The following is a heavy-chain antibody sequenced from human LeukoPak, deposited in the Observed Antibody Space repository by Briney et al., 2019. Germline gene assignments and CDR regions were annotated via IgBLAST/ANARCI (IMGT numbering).Heavy chain of an antibody. CDR2: IYHSGST. J-gene: IGHJ6*03. Sequence: SETLSLTCTVSGYSISSGYYWGWIRQPPGKGLEWIGSIYHSGSTYYNPSLKSRVTISVDTSKNQFSLKLSSVTAADTAVYYCARVIGYYCYMDVWGKGTTVTVSS. CDR3: ARVIGYYCYMDV. D-gene: IGHD3-16*02. V-gene: IGHV4-38-2*02. CDR1: GYSISSGYY.